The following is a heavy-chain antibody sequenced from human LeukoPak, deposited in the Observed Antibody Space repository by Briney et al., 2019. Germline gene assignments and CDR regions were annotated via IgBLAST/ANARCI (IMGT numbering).Heavy chain of an antibody. V-gene: IGHV3-7*01. D-gene: IGHD3-22*01. CDR1: GFTFSSYW. CDR2: IKQDGSEK. CDR3: ARDYYDSSGYYYYFDY. J-gene: IGHJ4*02. Sequence: PGGSLRLFCAASGFTFSSYWMSWVRQAPGKGLEWVANIKQDGSEKYYVDSVKGRFTISRDNAKNSLYLQMNSLRAEDTAVYYCARDYYDSSGYYYYFDYWGQGTLVTVSS.